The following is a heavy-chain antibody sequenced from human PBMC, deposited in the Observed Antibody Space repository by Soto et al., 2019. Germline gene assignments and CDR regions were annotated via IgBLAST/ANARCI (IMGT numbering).Heavy chain of an antibody. V-gene: IGHV3-74*01. CDR3: ARDEDTAMVTYSF. CDR2: VNGEGGTK. Sequence: EVQLVESGGGLVQPGGSLRLSCAASGFTFRSYWMHWVRQAPGKGLVWVSRVNGEGGTKTYADSVKGRFTISRDNAKNTLYLQMNSLRVEDTGVYYCARDEDTAMVTYSFWGQGTLVTVSS. CDR1: GFTFRSYW. D-gene: IGHD5-18*01. J-gene: IGHJ4*02.